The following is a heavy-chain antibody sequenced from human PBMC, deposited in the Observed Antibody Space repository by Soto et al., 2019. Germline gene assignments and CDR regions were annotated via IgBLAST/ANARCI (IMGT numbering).Heavy chain of an antibody. Sequence: EVQLLESGGGLVQPGGSLRLSCAASGFTFSSYAMSWVRQAPGKGLEWVSAISGSGGSTYYADSVKGRFTISRDNSKNTLYLQMNSLRAEDTAVYYCAKDQLYNRAYPSAFDIWGQGTMVTVSS. CDR1: GFTFSSYA. V-gene: IGHV3-23*01. J-gene: IGHJ3*02. D-gene: IGHD6-25*01. CDR2: ISGSGGST. CDR3: AKDQLYNRAYPSAFDI.